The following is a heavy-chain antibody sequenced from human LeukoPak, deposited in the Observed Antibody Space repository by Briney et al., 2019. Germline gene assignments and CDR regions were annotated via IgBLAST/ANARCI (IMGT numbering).Heavy chain of an antibody. CDR1: GYTFTSYD. Sequence: ASVKVSCKASGYTFTSYDINWVRQAPGQGLEWMGWMNPNSGNTGYAQKFQGRVTMTRNASISTAYMELSSLRSEDTAVYYCARGDPLADCSGGSCQTVYYYGMDVWGQGTTVTVSS. CDR2: MNPNSGNT. J-gene: IGHJ6*02. CDR3: ARGDPLADCSGGSCQTVYYYGMDV. V-gene: IGHV1-8*01. D-gene: IGHD2-15*01.